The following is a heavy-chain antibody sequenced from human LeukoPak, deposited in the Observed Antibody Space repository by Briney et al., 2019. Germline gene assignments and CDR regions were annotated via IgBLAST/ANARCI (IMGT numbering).Heavy chain of an antibody. D-gene: IGHD5-24*01. Sequence: SETLSLTCTVSGGSISSYYWSWIRQPPGKGLEWIGYIYYSGSTNYNPSLKSRVTISVDTSKNQFSLKLSSVTAADTAVYYCARESRDGYNWAYFDYWGQGTLVTVSS. J-gene: IGHJ4*02. CDR2: IYYSGST. CDR1: GGSISSYY. V-gene: IGHV4-59*01. CDR3: ARESRDGYNWAYFDY.